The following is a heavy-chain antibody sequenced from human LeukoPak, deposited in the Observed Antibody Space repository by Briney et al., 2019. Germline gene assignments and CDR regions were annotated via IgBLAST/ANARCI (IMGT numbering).Heavy chain of an antibody. D-gene: IGHD1-14*01. V-gene: IGHV3-11*04. CDR3: ARDKTPDTFYYYMDV. CDR1: GFTFSDYY. Sequence: GGSLRLSCLASGFTFSDYYMTWIRQTPGKGLDWVAYIDSSGGTIYYADSVTGRFTVSRDNAKNSLYLQMNSLRPEDTAVYYCARDKTPDTFYYYMDVWGKGTTVTVSS. CDR2: IDSSGGTI. J-gene: IGHJ6*03.